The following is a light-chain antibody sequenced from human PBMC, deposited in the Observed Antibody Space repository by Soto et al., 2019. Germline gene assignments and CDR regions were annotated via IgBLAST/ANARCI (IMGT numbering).Light chain of an antibody. CDR2: ASS. CDR1: QGISNY. Sequence: DIQMTQSPSSLSASVGDRVTITCRASQGISNYLAWYQQKPGKVPKLLVYASSTLQSGVPSRFSGSGSGTAFTLTISGLQPEDGASYYCQKYNSVPFTFGPGTKVEIK. J-gene: IGKJ3*01. V-gene: IGKV1-27*01. CDR3: QKYNSVPFT.